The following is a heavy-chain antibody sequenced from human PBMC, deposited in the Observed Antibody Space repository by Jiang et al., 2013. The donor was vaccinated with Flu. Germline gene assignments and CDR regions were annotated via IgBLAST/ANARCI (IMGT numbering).Heavy chain of an antibody. V-gene: IGHV3-23*01. CDR1: GFTFTNYA. CDR3: AKGPGPVLYYYYMDV. Sequence: QLLESGGGLVQPGGSLRLSCAASGFTFTNYAMSWVRQAPGKGLEWVSGISGSGGNTYYADSVKGRFTISRDNSKNTLYLQMNSLRAEDTALYYCAKGPGPVLYYYYMDVWGKGTTVTVSS. D-gene: IGHD2/OR15-2a*01. CDR2: ISGSGGNT. J-gene: IGHJ6*03.